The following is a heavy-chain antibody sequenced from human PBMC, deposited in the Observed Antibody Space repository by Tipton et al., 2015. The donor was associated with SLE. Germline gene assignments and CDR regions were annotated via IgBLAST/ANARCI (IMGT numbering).Heavy chain of an antibody. J-gene: IGHJ4*02. CDR2: LDYSGST. Sequence: TLSLTCTVSGGSIRSSTYYWGWIRQPPGKGLGWIGSLDYSGSTYYNPSLESRINISVDTSKNQFSLKLSSVTAADTAVYYCARAVGDTSGYLDYWGLGTLVTVSS. CDR3: ARAVGDTSGYLDY. CDR1: GGSIRSSTYY. V-gene: IGHV4-39*07. D-gene: IGHD3-22*01.